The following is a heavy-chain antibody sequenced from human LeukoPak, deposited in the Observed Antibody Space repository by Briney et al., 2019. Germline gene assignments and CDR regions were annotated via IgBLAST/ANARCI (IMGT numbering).Heavy chain of an antibody. CDR3: ARAQQWLVHNWYFDL. J-gene: IGHJ2*01. CDR2: IIPIFGTA. Sequence: SVKVSCDASGGTFSSYAISWVRQAPGQGLEWMGGIIPIFGTANYAQKFQGRVTITADESTSTAYMELSSLRSEDTAVYYCARAQQWLVHNWYFDLWGRGTLVTVSS. CDR1: GGTFSSYA. V-gene: IGHV1-69*13. D-gene: IGHD6-19*01.